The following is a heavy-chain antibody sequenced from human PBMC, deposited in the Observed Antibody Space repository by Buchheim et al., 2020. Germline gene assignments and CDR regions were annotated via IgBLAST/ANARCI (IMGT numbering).Heavy chain of an antibody. J-gene: IGHJ5*02. CDR1: GFTFSSYA. CDR2: ISGSGGST. Sequence: EVQLLESGGGLVQPGGSLRLSCAASGFTFSSYAMSWVRQAPGKGLEWVSAISGSGGSTYYAEAVKGRVTISRDNSKNTLYLQMNSLRAEDTAVYYCAKEPPLGYCSGGSCYWFDPWGQGTL. D-gene: IGHD2-15*01. CDR3: AKEPPLGYCSGGSCYWFDP. V-gene: IGHV3-23*01.